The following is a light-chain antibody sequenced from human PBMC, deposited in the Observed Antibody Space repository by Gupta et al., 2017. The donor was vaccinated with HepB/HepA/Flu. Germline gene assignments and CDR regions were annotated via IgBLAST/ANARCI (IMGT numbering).Light chain of an antibody. Sequence: QSVLTQPPSASGTPGQRITISCSGGSSNIGGNYVYWYQQFPGKAPKFLIYRTNERLSGVPDRFSGSKSGTSASLAISGLRSEDEADYYCAAWDDSLNVVLFGGGTKVTVV. V-gene: IGLV1-47*01. J-gene: IGLJ2*01. CDR2: RTN. CDR1: SSNIGGNY. CDR3: AAWDDSLNVVL.